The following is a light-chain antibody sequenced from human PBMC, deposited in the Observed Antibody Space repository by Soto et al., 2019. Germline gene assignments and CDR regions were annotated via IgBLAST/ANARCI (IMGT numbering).Light chain of an antibody. J-gene: IGLJ1*01. Sequence: SYELTQPPSVSVSPGQTASITCSGDKLGDKYACWYQQKPGQSPVLVIYQDSKRPSGIPERFSGSNSGNTATLTISGTQAMDESAYYCQAWDSSTFYVFGTGTKLTVL. CDR2: QDS. CDR1: KLGDKY. CDR3: QAWDSSTFYV. V-gene: IGLV3-1*01.